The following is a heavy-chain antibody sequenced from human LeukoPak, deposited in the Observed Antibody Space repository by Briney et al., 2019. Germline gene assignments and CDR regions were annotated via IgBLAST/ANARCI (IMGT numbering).Heavy chain of an antibody. J-gene: IGHJ6*02. Sequence: SETLSLTCTVSGGSISSYYWSWIRRPRGKGLEWIGYFYYSGSTNYNPSLKSRVTISVDTSKNQFSLKLSSVTAADTAVYYCARVVGYCSSTSCYYYGMDVWGQGTTVTVSS. D-gene: IGHD2-2*01. CDR2: FYYSGST. CDR3: ARVVGYCSSTSCYYYGMDV. CDR1: GGSISSYY. V-gene: IGHV4-59*01.